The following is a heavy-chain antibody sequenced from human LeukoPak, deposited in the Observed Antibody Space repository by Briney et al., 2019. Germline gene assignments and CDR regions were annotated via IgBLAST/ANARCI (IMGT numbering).Heavy chain of an antibody. V-gene: IGHV3-74*01. CDR2: IKPDGST. CDR3: VRGTLYQYYMDV. J-gene: IGHJ6*03. D-gene: IGHD2-2*01. CDR1: GFTFSSHW. Sequence: PGGSLRLSCAASGFTFSSHWMHWVRQAPGKGLVWVSGIKPDGSTYYSDSVKDRFTVSRDDAKKTLYLQLNSLTGEDTAVYCCVRGTLYQYYMDVWSKASTVSVPS.